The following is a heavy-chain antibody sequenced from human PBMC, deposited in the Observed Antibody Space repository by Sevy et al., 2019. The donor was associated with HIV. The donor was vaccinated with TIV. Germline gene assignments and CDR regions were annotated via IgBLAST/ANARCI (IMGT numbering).Heavy chain of an antibody. J-gene: IGHJ6*02. CDR1: GFTLSSYW. D-gene: IGHD4-4*01. CDR2: MNSDGSST. Sequence: GGSLRLSCAASGFTLSSYWMHWVRQAPGKGLVWVSRMNSDGSSTSYADSVKGRFTISRDNAKNTLYLQMNSLRAEDTAVYYCARGSPYSNYLPSHMNNYYYYGMDVWGQGTTVTVSS. V-gene: IGHV3-74*01. CDR3: ARGSPYSNYLPSHMNNYYYYGMDV.